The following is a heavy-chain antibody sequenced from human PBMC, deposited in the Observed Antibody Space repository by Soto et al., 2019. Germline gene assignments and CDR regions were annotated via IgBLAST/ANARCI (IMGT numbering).Heavy chain of an antibody. Sequence: QVQLVQSGTEMKKVVSSVKVSCKASGGTFSSYAISWVRQAPGQGLEWMGSIIPMFGTTHYAQRVQGRVTISADDLTITAYMKLNRLRSGDTAVSYCARDVRSSAYSREWPPGVGCFDRRGKRPMVTVFS. CDR3: ARDVRSSAYSREWPPGVGCFDR. V-gene: IGHV1-69*18. CDR1: GGTFSSYA. D-gene: IGHD5-18*01. J-gene: IGHJ5*02. CDR2: IIPMFGTT.